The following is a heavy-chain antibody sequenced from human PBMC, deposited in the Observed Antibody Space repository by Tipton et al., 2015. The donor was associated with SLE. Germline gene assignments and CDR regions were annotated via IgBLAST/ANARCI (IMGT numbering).Heavy chain of an antibody. CDR3: ARELDCSGGVCPFDY. D-gene: IGHD2-8*02. J-gene: IGHJ4*02. CDR2: TSYDGSSK. V-gene: IGHV3-30*04. Sequence: RSPRLSCAASGFTSRNYPMHWVRQAPGKGLEWVTSTSYDGSSKYYADSEKGRFTISRDNSNNTLYLQIYSLRAEDTAVYYCARELDCSGGVCPFDYWGQGTLVAVSS. CDR1: GFTSRNYP.